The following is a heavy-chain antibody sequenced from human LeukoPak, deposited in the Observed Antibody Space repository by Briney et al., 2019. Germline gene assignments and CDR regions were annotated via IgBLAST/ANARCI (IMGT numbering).Heavy chain of an antibody. CDR3: ATSPVSVAGLQPKFDY. D-gene: IGHD4-11*01. J-gene: IGHJ4*02. Sequence: GGSLRLSCEASRITFSTYAMSWVRQAPGKGLEWVSGINTEGRTYYADSLRGRVTISRDNSKTTLYLQMSSLRADDTAVYYCATSPVSVAGLQPKFDYWGQGTLATVSS. CDR2: INTEGRT. CDR1: RITFSTYA. V-gene: IGHV3-23*01.